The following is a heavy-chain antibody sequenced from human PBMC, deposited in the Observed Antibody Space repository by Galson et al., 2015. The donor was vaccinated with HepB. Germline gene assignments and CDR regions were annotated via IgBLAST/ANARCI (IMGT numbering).Heavy chain of an antibody. CDR3: ARTSQRYSSGWRDAFDI. V-gene: IGHV3-7*01. Sequence: SLRLSCAASGFTFSSYWMSWVRQAPGKGLEWVANIKQDGSEKYYVDSVKGRFTISRDNAKNSLYLQMNSLRAEDTAVYYCARTSQRYSSGWRDAFDIWGQGTMVTVSS. CDR1: GFTFSSYW. D-gene: IGHD6-19*01. J-gene: IGHJ3*02. CDR2: IKQDGSEK.